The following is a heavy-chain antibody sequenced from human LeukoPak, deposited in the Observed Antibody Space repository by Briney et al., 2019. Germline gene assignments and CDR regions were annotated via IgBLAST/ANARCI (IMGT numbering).Heavy chain of an antibody. V-gene: IGHV1-58*02. CDR1: GFTFSSST. D-gene: IGHD3-22*01. CDR2: IVVGSGNT. Sequence: SVKVSCKASGFTFSSSTMQWVRQARGQRLEWIGWIVVGSGNTNYAQKFQERVTITRDMSTSTAYMELSGLRSEDTAVYYCAAGYDSSGYYLDDWGQGTLVTVSS. CDR3: AAGYDSSGYYLDD. J-gene: IGHJ4*02.